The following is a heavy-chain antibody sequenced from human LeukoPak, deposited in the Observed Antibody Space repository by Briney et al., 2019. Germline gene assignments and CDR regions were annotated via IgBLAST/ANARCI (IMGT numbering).Heavy chain of an antibody. J-gene: IGHJ4*02. CDR3: ARSLRAGESNY. Sequence: ASVTVSCKASGYTFTLYYIHWVRQAPGQGPEWMGWISPNSGGTNYAQKFQGRVTMTRDTSISTAYMELSRLRSDDTAVYYCARSLRAGESNYWGQGTLVTVSS. D-gene: IGHD3-10*01. CDR1: GYTFTLYY. V-gene: IGHV1-2*02. CDR2: ISPNSGGT.